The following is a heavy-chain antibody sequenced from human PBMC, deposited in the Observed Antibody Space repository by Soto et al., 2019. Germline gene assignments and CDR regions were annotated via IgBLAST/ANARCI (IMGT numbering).Heavy chain of an antibody. J-gene: IGHJ4*02. CDR3: ARVRMGAISYYFDY. Sequence: EASVKVSCKASGYTFTSYGISWVRQAPGQGLERMGWISAYNGNTNYAQKFQGRVTITRDTSASTAYMELSSLRSEDTAVYYCARVRMGAISYYFDYWGQGTLVTVSS. V-gene: IGHV1-18*01. CDR2: ISAYNGNT. D-gene: IGHD1-26*01. CDR1: GYTFTSYG.